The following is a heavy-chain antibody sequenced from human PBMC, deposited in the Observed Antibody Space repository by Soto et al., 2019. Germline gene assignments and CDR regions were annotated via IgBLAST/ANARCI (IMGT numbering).Heavy chain of an antibody. CDR3: ARMTSSLSPGR. V-gene: IGHV3-48*01. D-gene: IGHD2-2*01. CDR1: GFAFSNYS. CDR2: IRSSGSPT. J-gene: IGHJ4*02. Sequence: GGSLRLSCVASGFAFSNYSMDWVRQAPGKGLEWVSYIRSSGSPTYYAGSVKGRFTISRDNAKKSLYLQMNSLRAEDTAVYFCARMTSSLSPGRWGQGTLVTVSS.